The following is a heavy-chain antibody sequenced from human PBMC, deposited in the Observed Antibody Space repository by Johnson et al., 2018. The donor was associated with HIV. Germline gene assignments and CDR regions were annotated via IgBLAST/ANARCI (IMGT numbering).Heavy chain of an antibody. J-gene: IGHJ3*02. CDR1: GFTFDDYA. V-gene: IGHV3-9*01. Sequence: VQLVESGGGLIQPGKSLRLSCAASGFTFDDYAMHWVRQAPGKGLEWVSGISWNSDTIRYADSVKGRFTISRDNAKNSLYLQMNSLRAEDTALYYCARYSSGWQGLDAFDIWGQGTMVTVSS. CDR2: ISWNSDTI. CDR3: ARYSSGWQGLDAFDI. D-gene: IGHD6-19*01.